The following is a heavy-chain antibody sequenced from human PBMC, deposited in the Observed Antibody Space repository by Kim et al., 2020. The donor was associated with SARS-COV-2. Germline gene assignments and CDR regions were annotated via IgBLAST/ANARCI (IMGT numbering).Heavy chain of an antibody. CDR1: GGSISSYY. J-gene: IGHJ6*03. V-gene: IGHV4-59*01. D-gene: IGHD3-3*01. CDR3: ARCSYDLSLGVRGHRTYWGGYYYYMDV. CDR2: IYYSGST. Sequence: SETLSLTCTVSGGSISSYYWSWIRQPPGKGLEWIGYIYYSGSTNYNPSLKSRVTISVDTSKNQFSLKLSSVTAADTAVYYCARCSYDLSLGVRGHRTYWGGYYYYMDVWGKGTTVTVSS.